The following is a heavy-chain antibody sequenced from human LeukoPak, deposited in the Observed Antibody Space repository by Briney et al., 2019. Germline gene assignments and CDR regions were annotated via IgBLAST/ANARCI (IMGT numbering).Heavy chain of an antibody. J-gene: IGHJ5*02. CDR2: ISSSGRTI. D-gene: IGHD3-10*01. Sequence: GGSLRLSCAASGFTFSDYYMTWIRQAPGKGLQWISYISSSGRTISYADSVKGRFTISRDNANNSLYLQMNSLRAEDTAIYYCARERLDVSGSYYLGWFDPWGQGTLVTVSS. CDR1: GFTFSDYY. V-gene: IGHV3-11*01. CDR3: ARERLDVSGSYYLGWFDP.